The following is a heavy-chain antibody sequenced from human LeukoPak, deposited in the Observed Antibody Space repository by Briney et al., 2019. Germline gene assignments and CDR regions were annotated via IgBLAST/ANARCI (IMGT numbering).Heavy chain of an antibody. V-gene: IGHV1-18*01. Sequence: ASVKVSCKASGYTFTSYGISWVRQAPGQGLEWMGWISAYNGNTNYAQKLQGRVTMTTDTSTSTAYMELRSLRSDDTAVYYCAREYSGYDYGRQFDYWGQGTLVTVSS. D-gene: IGHD5-12*01. CDR1: GYTFTSYG. CDR3: AREYSGYDYGRQFDY. CDR2: ISAYNGNT. J-gene: IGHJ4*02.